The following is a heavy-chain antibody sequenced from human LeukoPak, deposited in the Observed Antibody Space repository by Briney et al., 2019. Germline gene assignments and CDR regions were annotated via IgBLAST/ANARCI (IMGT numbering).Heavy chain of an antibody. J-gene: IGHJ4*02. Sequence: GASLRLSCAASGFNLDNAEMNSVPQPPGKGLQWIAYISNGGSTIHYADSVKGRFTISRDNAKNSLSLQMNSLRAEDTGVYYCARHDTGDAFDFWGQGARVTVSS. CDR3: ARHDTGDAFDF. D-gene: IGHD2-21*01. V-gene: IGHV3-48*03. CDR2: ISNGGSTI. CDR1: GFNLDNAE.